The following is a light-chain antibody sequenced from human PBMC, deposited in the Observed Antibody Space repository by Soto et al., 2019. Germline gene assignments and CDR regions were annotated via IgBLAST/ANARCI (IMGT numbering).Light chain of an antibody. J-gene: IGKJ2*01. CDR2: WGS. CDR1: QSLVHRNGNDF. Sequence: DIVMTQSPLSLSVTPGEPASISCRSSQSLVHRNGNDFFDWYLQKPGQSPQLLIYWGSIRASGVPDRFSGSGSGTAFTLRITRVEAEDVGVYYCMQALQTPYTFGQGTRLEIK. CDR3: MQALQTPYT. V-gene: IGKV2-28*01.